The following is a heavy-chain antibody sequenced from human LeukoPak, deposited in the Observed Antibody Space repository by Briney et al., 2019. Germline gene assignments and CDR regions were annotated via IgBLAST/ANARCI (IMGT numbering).Heavy chain of an antibody. CDR2: ISGSGGST. Sequence: AGGSLRLSCAASGFTFNNAWMSWVRQAPGKGLEWVSAISGSGGSTYYADSVKGRFTISRDNSKNTLYLQMNSLRAEDTAVYYCAKDAYYYDSSGYLSPSGYWGQGTLVTVSS. CDR1: GFTFNNAW. CDR3: AKDAYYYDSSGYLSPSGY. D-gene: IGHD3-22*01. V-gene: IGHV3-23*01. J-gene: IGHJ4*02.